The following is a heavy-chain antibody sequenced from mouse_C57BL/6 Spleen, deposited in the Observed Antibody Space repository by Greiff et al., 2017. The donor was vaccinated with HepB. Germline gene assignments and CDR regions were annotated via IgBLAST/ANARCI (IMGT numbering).Heavy chain of an antibody. CDR3: ARDDYGSSLFAY. Sequence: EVQLQESVAELVRPGASVKLSCTASGFNIKNTYMHWVKQRPEQGLEWIGRIDPANGNTKYAPKLQGKATITADTSYNTAYLQRSSLTSEDTAIDYCARDDYGSSLFAYWGQGTLVTVSA. CDR2: IDPANGNT. CDR1: GFNIKNTY. J-gene: IGHJ3*01. D-gene: IGHD1-1*01. V-gene: IGHV14-3*01.